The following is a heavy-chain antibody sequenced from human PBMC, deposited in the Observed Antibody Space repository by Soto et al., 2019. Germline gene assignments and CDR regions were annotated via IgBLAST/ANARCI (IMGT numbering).Heavy chain of an antibody. CDR2: INPNSGGT. V-gene: IGHV1-2*02. CDR3: ARDLAKGGGSAGFDY. J-gene: IGHJ4*02. D-gene: IGHD2-15*01. CDR1: ADTFTSYY. Sequence: GASVKVSCKAPADTFTSYYIHWVRQAPGHGLEWMGIINPNSGGTKYPQKFQGRVTMTRDTSIRTVYMSLTGLKPDDTAVYFCARDLAKGGGSAGFDYWGQGTLVTVSS.